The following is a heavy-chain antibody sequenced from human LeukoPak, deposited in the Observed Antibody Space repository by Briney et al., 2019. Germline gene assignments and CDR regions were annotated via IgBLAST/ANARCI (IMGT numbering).Heavy chain of an antibody. CDR1: GYTFTNYG. Sequence: GASVKVSCKTSGYTFTNYGVSWVRQAPGQGLEWMGWISAHNGDTNYAQKLQGRVTITADKSTSTAYMELSSLRSENTAVYYCARDTTDSWFDPWGQGTLVTVSS. V-gene: IGHV1-18*01. J-gene: IGHJ5*02. CDR3: ARDTTDSWFDP. CDR2: ISAHNGDT. D-gene: IGHD1-1*01.